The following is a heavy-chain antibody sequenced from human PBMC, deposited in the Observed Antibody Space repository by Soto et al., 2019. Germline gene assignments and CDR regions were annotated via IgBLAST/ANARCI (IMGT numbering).Heavy chain of an antibody. V-gene: IGHV3-74*01. CDR2: IGGGGTRT. CDR3: ARGTLTSIDMVDY. CDR1: GFTFSTYW. Sequence: EVQLVGSGGALVQPGGSLRLSCAASGFTFSTYWMHWVRQGPGKGLVWVSRIGGGGTRTNYADSVRGRFTVSRDNAKSTLYLQINSLTAEDTAVYYCARGTLTSIDMVDYWGQGTLVTVSS. J-gene: IGHJ4*02. D-gene: IGHD2-21*01.